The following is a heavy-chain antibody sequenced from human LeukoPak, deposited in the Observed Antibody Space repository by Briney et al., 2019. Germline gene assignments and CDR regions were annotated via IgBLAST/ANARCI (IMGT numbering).Heavy chain of an antibody. CDR1: GFTFSSFW. Sequence: PGGSLRLSCAASGFTFSSFWMIWVRQAPGKGLEWVANIKEDGSVKNYVDSVKGRFTNSRDNAKNSLFLQMNSLRAEDTAVFYCARASDYVLDSWGQGILVTVSS. CDR2: IKEDGSVK. J-gene: IGHJ4*02. V-gene: IGHV3-7*03. D-gene: IGHD4-17*01. CDR3: ARASDYVLDS.